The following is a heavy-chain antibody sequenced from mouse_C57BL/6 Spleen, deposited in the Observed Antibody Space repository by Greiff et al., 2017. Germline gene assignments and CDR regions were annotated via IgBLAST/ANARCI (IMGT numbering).Heavy chain of an antibody. D-gene: IGHD1-1*01. Sequence: QVQLQQPGAELVKPGASVKLSCKASGYTFTSYWMHWVKQRPGQGLEWIGMIHPNSGSTNYNEKFKSKATLTVDKSSSTAYMQLSSLTSEDSAVYYCARSSITTVVAYWYFDVWGTGTTVTVSS. CDR2: IHPNSGST. V-gene: IGHV1-64*01. J-gene: IGHJ1*03. CDR1: GYTFTSYW. CDR3: ARSSITTVVAYWYFDV.